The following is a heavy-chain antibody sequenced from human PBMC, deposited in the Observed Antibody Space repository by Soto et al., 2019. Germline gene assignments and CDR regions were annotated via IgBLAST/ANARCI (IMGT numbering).Heavy chain of an antibody. CDR1: GVTFSSET. Sequence: QVQLVQSGADVKKPGSSVKVSCQASGVTFSSETLGWVRQAPGQGLEWVGGIIPLFGTASYAKKFQGRATIPAQQPTNTVYRWWGRHRSNHPAINLCETELGENPATPLAPWGQEPLS. CDR3: ETELGENPATPLAP. J-gene: IGHJ5*02. CDR2: IIPLFGTA. V-gene: IGHV1-69*01. D-gene: IGHD3-10*01.